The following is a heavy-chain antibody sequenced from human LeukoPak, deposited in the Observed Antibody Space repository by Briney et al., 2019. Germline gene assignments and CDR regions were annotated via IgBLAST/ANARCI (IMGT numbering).Heavy chain of an antibody. CDR2: ISGSGGST. V-gene: IGHV3-23*01. CDR3: AKDRSRITIFPNRGGRPTNFDY. J-gene: IGHJ4*02. D-gene: IGHD3-3*01. CDR1: GFTFTSYG. Sequence: PGGSLRLSCGASGFTFTSYGMSWVRQAPGKGVEWVSGISGSGGSTCYADSVKGRFTISRDNSKYTLYLQMSSLRAEDTAVYYCAKDRSRITIFPNRGGRPTNFDYWGQGTLVTVSS.